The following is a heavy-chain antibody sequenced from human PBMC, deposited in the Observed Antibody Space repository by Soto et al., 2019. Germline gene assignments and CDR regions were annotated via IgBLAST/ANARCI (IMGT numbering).Heavy chain of an antibody. CDR3: VRSVRGQGCSGGSCYYTDV. CDR2: TYWDADK. J-gene: IGHJ6*03. V-gene: IGHV2-5*02. CDR1: GFSLRTNGMG. D-gene: IGHD2-8*02. Sequence: QITLKESGPALVNPTQTLTLTCSFSGFSLRTNGMGVGWIRQTPGKALEWLARTYWDADKRYTPSLKNRLTITQDTSRNQVVLTMANMDPVDTATYYCVRSVRGQGCSGGSCYYTDVWGTGTTVTVSS.